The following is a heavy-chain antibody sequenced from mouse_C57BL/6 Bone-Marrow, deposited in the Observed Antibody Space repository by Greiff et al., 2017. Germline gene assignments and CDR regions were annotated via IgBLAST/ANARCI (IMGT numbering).Heavy chain of an antibody. Sequence: QVQLKESGPELVKPGASVKISCKASGYSFTSYYIHWVKQRPGQGLEWIGWIYPGSGNTKYNEKFKGKATLTADTSSSTAYMQLSSLTSEDSAVYYCARYYGSSGAMDYWGQGTSVTVSS. J-gene: IGHJ4*01. CDR3: ARYYGSSGAMDY. CDR2: IYPGSGNT. CDR1: GYSFTSYY. V-gene: IGHV1-66*01. D-gene: IGHD1-1*01.